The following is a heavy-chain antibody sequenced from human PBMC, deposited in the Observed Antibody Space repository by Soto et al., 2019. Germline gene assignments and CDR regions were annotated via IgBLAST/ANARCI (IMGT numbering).Heavy chain of an antibody. V-gene: IGHV1-8*01. D-gene: IGHD4-17*01. CDR1: GYRFTAYY. Sequence: QVQLVQSGAEVKKPGASVKVSCKASGYRFTAYYINWVRQATGQGLEWMGWMDPNSDLTGYAQKFQGRVTMTRNTSISTDYMELSSLRSEDTAVYYCARAADYGEVDWGQGTLVTVSS. CDR2: MDPNSDLT. CDR3: ARAADYGEVD. J-gene: IGHJ4*02.